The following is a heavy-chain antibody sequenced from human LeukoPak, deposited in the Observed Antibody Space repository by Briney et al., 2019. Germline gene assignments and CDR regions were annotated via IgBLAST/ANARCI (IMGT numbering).Heavy chain of an antibody. CDR1: GYTFTSYD. CDR3: ARVLAESDGTARIFYYYYGMDV. Sequence: ASVKVSCKASGYTFTSYDINWVRQATGQGPEWMGWMNPNSGNTGYAQKFQGRVTMTRNTSISTAYMELSSLRSEDTAVYYCARVLAESDGTARIFYYYYGMDVWGQGTTVTVSS. V-gene: IGHV1-8*01. CDR2: MNPNSGNT. D-gene: IGHD5-18*01. J-gene: IGHJ6*02.